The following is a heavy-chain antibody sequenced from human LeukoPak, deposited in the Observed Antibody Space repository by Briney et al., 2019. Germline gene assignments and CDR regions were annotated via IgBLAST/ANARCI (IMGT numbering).Heavy chain of an antibody. CDR1: GFTFSSYV. V-gene: IGHV3-23*01. CDR2: ISGSGGST. D-gene: IGHD4-17*01. Sequence: GGSLRLSCAASGFTFSSYVMSWVRQAPGKGLEWVSVISGSGGSTYLADSVKGRFTISRDNSKKTLYLQMNSLRAEDTAVYYCAKDVTTSGTTRFDYWGQGTLVTVSS. CDR3: AKDVTTSGTTRFDY. J-gene: IGHJ4*02.